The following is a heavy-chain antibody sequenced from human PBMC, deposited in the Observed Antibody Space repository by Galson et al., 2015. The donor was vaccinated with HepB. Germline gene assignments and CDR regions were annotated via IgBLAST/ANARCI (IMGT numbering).Heavy chain of an antibody. CDR1: GGPFSTYT. Sequence: SVKVSCKASGGPFSTYTISWVRQAPGQGLEWMGGIIPIFGTAKYAQKFQGRVTISADESTSTAYMELRSLTSEDTAVYYCATDGRFEGRSNTDWGQGTIVTVSS. CDR2: IIPIFGTA. J-gene: IGHJ3*01. V-gene: IGHV1-69*13. D-gene: IGHD1-26*01. CDR3: ATDGRFEGRSNTD.